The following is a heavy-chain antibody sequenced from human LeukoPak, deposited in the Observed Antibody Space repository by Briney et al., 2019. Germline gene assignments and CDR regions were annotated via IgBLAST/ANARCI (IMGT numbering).Heavy chain of an antibody. CDR3: AGGEWLTPGNWFDP. J-gene: IGHJ5*02. Sequence: PSQTLSLTCTVSGGSISSGGYYWSWIRQPPGKGLEWIGYIYHSGSTYYNPSLKSRVAISVDRSKNQFSLKLSSVTAADTAVYYCAGGEWLTPGNWFDPWGQGTLVTVSS. V-gene: IGHV4-30-2*01. CDR2: IYHSGST. D-gene: IGHD3-3*01. CDR1: GGSISSGGYY.